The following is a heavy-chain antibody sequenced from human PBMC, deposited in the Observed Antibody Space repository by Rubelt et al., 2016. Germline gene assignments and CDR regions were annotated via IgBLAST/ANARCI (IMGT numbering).Heavy chain of an antibody. CDR3: ARDHSSGWYLEGVFDY. Sequence: QVQLQESGPGLVKPSETLSLTCTVSGYSISSGYYWGWIRQPPGKGLEWIGSIYHSGSTYYNPSLKSRVTISVDTSKNQFSRKLGSVTAADTAVYYWARDHSSGWYLEGVFDYWGQGTLVTVSS. CDR2: IYHSGST. J-gene: IGHJ4*02. CDR1: GYSISSGYY. D-gene: IGHD6-19*01. V-gene: IGHV4-38-2*02.